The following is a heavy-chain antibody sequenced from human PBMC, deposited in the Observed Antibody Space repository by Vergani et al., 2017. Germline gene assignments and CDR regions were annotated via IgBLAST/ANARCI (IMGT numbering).Heavy chain of an antibody. D-gene: IGHD2-15*01. J-gene: IGHJ4*02. CDR2: ISANDDT. CDR1: GLPLSNYP. V-gene: IGHV3-23*01. CDR3: AKDLTQYNC. Sequence: EVQVLESGGGLVQPGGSLRLSCAASGLPLSNYPMTWVRQAPGKGLEWVSAISANDDTYYADSVKGRFTVSRDNSKNTLYLQMNSLRAEDTAVYYCAKDLTQYNCWGQGTLVTVSS.